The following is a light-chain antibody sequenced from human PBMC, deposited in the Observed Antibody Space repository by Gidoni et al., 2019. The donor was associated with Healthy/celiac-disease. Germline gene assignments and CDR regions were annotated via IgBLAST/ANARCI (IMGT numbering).Light chain of an antibody. CDR2: WAS. CDR3: QQYYSTPRT. J-gene: IGKJ2*01. CDR1: QSVLYRSNNNNY. Sequence: DIVMTQAPDSLAMSLGESPTINCKSSQSVLYRSNNNNYLAWYQQKPGQPPKLLIYWASTRESGVPDRFSGSGSGTDFTLTISSLQAEDVAVYYCQQYYSTPRTFGQGTKLEIK. V-gene: IGKV4-1*01.